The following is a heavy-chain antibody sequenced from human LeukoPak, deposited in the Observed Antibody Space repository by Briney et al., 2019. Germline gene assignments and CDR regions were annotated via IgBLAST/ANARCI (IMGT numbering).Heavy chain of an antibody. D-gene: IGHD3-10*01. J-gene: IGHJ4*02. V-gene: IGHV3-23*01. Sequence: RGSLRLSCAVSGYTFSSYAMSWVRQAPGKGLEWVSAIGSSGGSTYYADSVKGRFTISRDNSRNMLYLQMSSLRAEDTAVYYCALTDGSGSYWLYWGQRTLVTVSA. CDR1: GYTFSSYA. CDR3: ALTDGSGSYWLY. CDR2: IGSSGGST.